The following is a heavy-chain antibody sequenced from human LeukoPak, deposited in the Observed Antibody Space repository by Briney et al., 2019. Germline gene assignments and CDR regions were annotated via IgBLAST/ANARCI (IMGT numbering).Heavy chain of an antibody. CDR3: VSPRGFSCGYFDY. Sequence: PSETMSLSGSVSAGSISSYPWSWIRQPPGKAMEWIGYISHSRNTNYNPSRKSRVTSSADTSKNQCSLTLGSVSATDPAVYYCVSPRGFSCGYFDYWGQGTLVTVSS. CDR1: AGSISSYP. J-gene: IGHJ4*02. CDR2: ISHSRNT. V-gene: IGHV4-4*08. D-gene: IGHD5-18*01.